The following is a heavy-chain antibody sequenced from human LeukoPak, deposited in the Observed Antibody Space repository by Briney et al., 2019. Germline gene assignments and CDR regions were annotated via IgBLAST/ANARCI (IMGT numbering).Heavy chain of an antibody. D-gene: IGHD6-19*01. J-gene: IGHJ4*02. Sequence: SETLSLTCTVSGGSISSYYWSWIRQPPGKGLEWIGFIYYSGTTNYNPSLKSRVIISVDTSKDQFSLRLNSVTPADTAVYYCAREGSSGWYLNYFDYWGQGALVTVSS. V-gene: IGHV4-59*12. CDR1: GGSISSYY. CDR3: AREGSSGWYLNYFDY. CDR2: IYYSGTT.